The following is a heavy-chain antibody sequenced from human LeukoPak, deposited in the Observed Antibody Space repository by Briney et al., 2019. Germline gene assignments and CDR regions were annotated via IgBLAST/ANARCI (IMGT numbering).Heavy chain of an antibody. J-gene: IGHJ6*03. Sequence: ASVKVSCKASGCTFTGYYMHWVRQAPGQGLEWMGWINPNSGGTNYAQKFQGRVTMTRDTSISTAYMELSRLRSDDTAVYYCARNGAAAGTYYYYMDVWGKGTTVTVSS. CDR2: INPNSGGT. V-gene: IGHV1-2*02. D-gene: IGHD6-13*01. CDR3: ARNGAAAGTYYYYMDV. CDR1: GCTFTGYY.